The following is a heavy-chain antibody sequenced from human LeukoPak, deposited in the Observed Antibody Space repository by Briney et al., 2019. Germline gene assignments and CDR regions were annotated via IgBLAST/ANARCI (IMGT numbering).Heavy chain of an antibody. CDR1: GFTFSSYR. Sequence: PGGSLRLSCAASGFTFSSYRMNWVRQAPGKGLEWVSSISSSSSYIYYADSVKGRFTISRDNAKNSLYLQMNSLRAEDTAVYYCAKDRAAAGTGGNFDYWGQGTLVTVSS. CDR3: AKDRAAAGTGGNFDY. CDR2: ISSSSSYI. D-gene: IGHD6-13*01. J-gene: IGHJ4*02. V-gene: IGHV3-21*01.